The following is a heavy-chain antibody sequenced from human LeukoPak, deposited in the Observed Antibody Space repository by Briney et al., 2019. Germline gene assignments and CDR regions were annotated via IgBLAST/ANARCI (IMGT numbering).Heavy chain of an antibody. Sequence: GGSLRLSCAASGFIFSSHWMNWVRQAPGKGLEWVANIKEDGSAKYYVDSVKGRFTISRDNAKNSLYLQMNSLRAEDTAVYYCARDIGDYYGSGSYWLLWGQGTLVTVAS. D-gene: IGHD3-10*01. V-gene: IGHV3-7*05. CDR2: IKEDGSAK. J-gene: IGHJ4*02. CDR1: GFIFSSHW. CDR3: ARDIGDYYGSGSYWLL.